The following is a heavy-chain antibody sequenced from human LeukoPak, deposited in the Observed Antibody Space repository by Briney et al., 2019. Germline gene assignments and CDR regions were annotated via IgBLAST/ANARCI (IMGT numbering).Heavy chain of an antibody. CDR3: ARGYYYDSSGYYTEYFQH. D-gene: IGHD3-22*01. V-gene: IGHV3-21*01. CDR1: GFTFSIYS. CDR2: ISSSSSFI. J-gene: IGHJ1*01. Sequence: GGSLRLSCAACGFTFSIYSMNWVRQAPGKGLEWVSSISSSSSFIYYADSVKGRFTISRDNAKNSLYLQMNSLRAEDTAVYYCARGYYYDSSGYYTEYFQHWGQGTLVTVSS.